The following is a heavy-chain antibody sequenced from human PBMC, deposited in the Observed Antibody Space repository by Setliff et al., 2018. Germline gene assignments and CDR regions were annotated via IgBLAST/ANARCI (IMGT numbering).Heavy chain of an antibody. Sequence: PGGSLRLSCAASGFSFSDPYMSWVRQAPGKGLEWVSRISGSGITIYYADSVRGRFTISRDNAKNSLFLQMNSLRAEDTAVYYCARAVTIFGVITPIYFYYMDVWGKGTTVTVSS. V-gene: IGHV3-11*04. J-gene: IGHJ6*03. CDR3: ARAVTIFGVITPIYFYYMDV. D-gene: IGHD3-3*01. CDR1: GFSFSDPY. CDR2: ISGSGITI.